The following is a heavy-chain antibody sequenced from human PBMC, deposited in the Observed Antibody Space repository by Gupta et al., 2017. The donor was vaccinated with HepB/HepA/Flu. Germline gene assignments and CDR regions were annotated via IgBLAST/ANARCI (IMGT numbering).Heavy chain of an antibody. D-gene: IGHD1-1*01. Sequence: QVQLQESGPGLGKPSGTLSLTCIVSGSSITNHHWWPWVRQPPGQGLEGIGEITLDGRTNYNPSLKNRVTMSVDMSKNQFSLDLTSVTAADTAVYHWARGNWEPLENWGQGILVTVSS. CDR2: ITLDGRT. CDR3: ARGNWEPLEN. J-gene: IGHJ4*02. V-gene: IGHV4-4*02. CDR1: GSSITNHHW.